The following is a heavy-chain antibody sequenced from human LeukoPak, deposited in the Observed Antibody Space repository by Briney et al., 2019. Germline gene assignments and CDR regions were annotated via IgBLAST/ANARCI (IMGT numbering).Heavy chain of an antibody. Sequence: GGSLRLSCAASGFTFSDYGVNWVRQAPGKGLEWVSSISGSGRSIFYADSVRGRFTISRDNAKNSLYLQMNSLRAEDTAVYYCARDYFYCGGDCFVDYWGQGTLDTVSS. CDR2: ISGSGRSI. CDR1: GFTFSDYG. CDR3: ARDYFYCGGDCFVDY. D-gene: IGHD2-21*02. J-gene: IGHJ4*02. V-gene: IGHV3-21*01.